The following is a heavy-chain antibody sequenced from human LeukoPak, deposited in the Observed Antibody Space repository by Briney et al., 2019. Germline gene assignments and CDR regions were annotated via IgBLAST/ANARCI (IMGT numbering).Heavy chain of an antibody. Sequence: GGSLRLSCAASGFSFSNYWMSWVRQAPGKGLEWVSAISGSGGSTYYADSVKGRFTISRDNSKNTLYLQMNSLRAEDTAVYYCAKDLKEVVPAADCFDYWGQGTLVTVSS. CDR1: GFSFSNYW. D-gene: IGHD2-2*01. CDR2: ISGSGGST. CDR3: AKDLKEVVPAADCFDY. J-gene: IGHJ4*02. V-gene: IGHV3-23*01.